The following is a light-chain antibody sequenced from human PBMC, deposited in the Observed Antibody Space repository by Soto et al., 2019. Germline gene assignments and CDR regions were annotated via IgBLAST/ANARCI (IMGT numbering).Light chain of an antibody. CDR2: GNN. CDR1: SSNIGAGYD. J-gene: IGLJ3*02. Sequence: QFVLTQPPSVSGAPGQRVTISCTGSSSNIGAGYDVHWYKQLPGTAPKLLIFGNNNRPSGVPDRFSGSKFGPSASLAITGLQDDDEADYYCQSYDRSLSGTVLGGGTKLTVL. CDR3: QSYDRSLSGTV. V-gene: IGLV1-40*01.